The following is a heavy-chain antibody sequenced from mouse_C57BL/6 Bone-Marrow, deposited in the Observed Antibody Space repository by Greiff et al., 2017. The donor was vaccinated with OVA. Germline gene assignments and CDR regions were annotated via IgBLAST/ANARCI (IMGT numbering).Heavy chain of an antibody. Sequence: EVQLQQSGAELVRPGASVKLSCTASGFNIKDYYMHWVKQRPEQGLEWIGWIDPENGDTEYASKFQGKATITADTSSNTAYLQLSSLTSADTAVYYCTSGGWFAYWGQGTLVTVSA. J-gene: IGHJ3*01. CDR2: IDPENGDT. CDR1: GFNIKDYY. V-gene: IGHV14-4*01. CDR3: TSGGWFAY.